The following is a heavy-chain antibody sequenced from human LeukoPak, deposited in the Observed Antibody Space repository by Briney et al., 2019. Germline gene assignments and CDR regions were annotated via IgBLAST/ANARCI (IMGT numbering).Heavy chain of an antibody. CDR1: GFTFSSYW. D-gene: IGHD3-3*01. J-gene: IGHJ6*02. CDR2: IKQDGSEK. Sequence: RGSLRLSCAASGFTFSSYWMSWVRQAPGKGLEWVANIKQDGSEKYYVDSVKGRFTISRDNAKNSLYLQMNSLRAEDTAVYYCAREWVTEDYDFWSGTRDYYYGMDVWGQGTTVTVSS. CDR3: AREWVTEDYDFWSGTRDYYYGMDV. V-gene: IGHV3-7*01.